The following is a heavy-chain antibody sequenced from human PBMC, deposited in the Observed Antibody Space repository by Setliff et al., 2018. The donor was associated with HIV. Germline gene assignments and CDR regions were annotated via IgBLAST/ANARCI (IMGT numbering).Heavy chain of an antibody. V-gene: IGHV4-39*07. CDR1: GGSISSGIQY. CDR2: ISYSGNA. J-gene: IGHJ6*03. Sequence: PSETLSLTCTVSGGSISSGIQYWGWVRQSPGKGLEWIGTISYSGNAYYNPSLNSRVTISVDKSKNQFSLNLNSVTAADSAVYYCGRGEDYGSGTVYMDVWGKGTTVTVSS. D-gene: IGHD3-10*01. CDR3: GRGEDYGSGTVYMDV.